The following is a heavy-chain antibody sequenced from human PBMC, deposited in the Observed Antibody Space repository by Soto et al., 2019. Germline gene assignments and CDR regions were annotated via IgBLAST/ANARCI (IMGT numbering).Heavy chain of an antibody. CDR2: ISGSGGST. D-gene: IGHD2-15*01. CDR1: GFTFSSYA. Sequence: EVQLLESGGGLVQPGGSLRLSCAASGFTFSSYAMSWVRQAPGKGLEWVSAISGSGGSTYYADSVKGRFTISRDNTKNTLYLQVNSLGAEDTTVYYCAKGSAVVVVAATSAFDFWSEGTLVAFSS. J-gene: IGHJ4*02. V-gene: IGHV3-23*01. CDR3: AKGSAVVVVAATSAFDF.